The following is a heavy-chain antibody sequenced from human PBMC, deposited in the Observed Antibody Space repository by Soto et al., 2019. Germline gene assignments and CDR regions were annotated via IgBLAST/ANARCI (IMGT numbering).Heavy chain of an antibody. D-gene: IGHD3-9*01. V-gene: IGHV1-2*02. J-gene: IGHJ3*02. CDR2: INANTGGT. CDR1: GYTFIGYY. Sequence: QVQLVQSGAEVKKPGASVKVSCKASGYTFIGYYMHWVRQAPGQGPEWMGWINANTGGTNYAQKFQGRVTLTRDTSISTAYMELNNLRSDDTAVYYCARDSYCDILTGYSRNAFDIWGQGTMVTVSS. CDR3: ARDSYCDILTGYSRNAFDI.